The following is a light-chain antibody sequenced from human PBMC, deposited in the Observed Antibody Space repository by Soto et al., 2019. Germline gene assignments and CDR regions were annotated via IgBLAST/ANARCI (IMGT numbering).Light chain of an antibody. CDR1: SSNIGSNT. CDR2: SNN. CDR3: AAWDDSLNGPV. J-gene: IGLJ2*01. Sequence: QSVLTQPPSASGTPGQRVTISCSGSSSNIGSNTVNWYQQLPGTAPTLLIYSNNQRPSGVPDRFSGSTSGTSASLAISWLQSEEEADYYCAAWDDSLNGPVFGGGTKVTVL. V-gene: IGLV1-44*01.